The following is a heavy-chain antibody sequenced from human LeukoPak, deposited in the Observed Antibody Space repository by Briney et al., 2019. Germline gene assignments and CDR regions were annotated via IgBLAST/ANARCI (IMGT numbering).Heavy chain of an antibody. J-gene: IGHJ4*02. Sequence: GSLRLSCAASGFTFSSYAMHWVRQAPGKGLEWVAVISYDGSNKYYADSVKGRFTISRDNSKNTLYLQMNSLRAEDTAVYYCAKDSSGYSPYWGQGTLVTVSS. CDR2: ISYDGSNK. CDR3: AKDSSGYSPY. D-gene: IGHD3-22*01. V-gene: IGHV3-30-3*01. CDR1: GFTFSSYA.